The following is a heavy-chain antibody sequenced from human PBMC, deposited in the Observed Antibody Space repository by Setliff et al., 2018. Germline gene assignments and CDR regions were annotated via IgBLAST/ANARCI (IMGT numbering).Heavy chain of an antibody. CDR1: GYTLTELS. V-gene: IGHV1-3*01. CDR3: ARNYYGSGSYYLKVVYYYYGMDV. D-gene: IGHD3-10*01. Sequence: ASVKVSCKVSGYTLTELSMHWVRQAPGQRLEWMGWINAGNGNTGYAQKFQGRVTITRNTSISTAYMELSSLRSEDTAVYYCARNYYGSGSYYLKVVYYYYGMDVWGQGTTVTVSS. J-gene: IGHJ6*02. CDR2: INAGNGNT.